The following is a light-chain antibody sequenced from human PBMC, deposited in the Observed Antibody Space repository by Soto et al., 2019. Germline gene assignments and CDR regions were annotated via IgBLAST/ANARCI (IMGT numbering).Light chain of an antibody. Sequence: QSVLTQPASVSGSPGQSITISCTGTSSDIGGYNSVSWYQQHPGKAPKLVIYAVSNRPSGVSNRFSGSKSGNTASLTISGLQAEDEADYYCSSYTSSSTLVFGGGTKVTV. J-gene: IGLJ2*01. CDR3: SSYTSSSTLV. CDR1: SSDIGGYNS. CDR2: AVS. V-gene: IGLV2-14*01.